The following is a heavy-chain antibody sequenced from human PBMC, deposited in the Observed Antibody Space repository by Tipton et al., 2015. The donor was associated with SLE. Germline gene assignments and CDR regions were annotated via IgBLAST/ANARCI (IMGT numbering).Heavy chain of an antibody. J-gene: IGHJ3*01. Sequence: TLSLTCTVSGEYIVDGRYYWGWIRQPAGKGLEWIGHIYTSGTTKSNPSLTSPLTISLDMAKNQFSLNVLSVTSADTALYYCVAGVVNDVFDFWGQETAVTVSS. V-gene: IGHV4-61*09. CDR1: GEYIVDGRYY. CDR3: VAGVVNDVFDF. D-gene: IGHD3-3*01. CDR2: IYTSGTT.